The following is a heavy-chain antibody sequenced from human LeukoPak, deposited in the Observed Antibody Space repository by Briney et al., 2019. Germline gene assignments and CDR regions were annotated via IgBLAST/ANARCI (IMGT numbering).Heavy chain of an antibody. J-gene: IGHJ5*02. Sequence: ASVKVSCKASGYTFTSYDINWVRQATGQGLEWMGWMNPNSGNTGYAQKFQGRVTMTRNTSKSTAYMELSSLRSEDTAVYYCARRGTMVRGVIKSRYWFDPWGQGTLVTVSS. CDR2: MNPNSGNT. V-gene: IGHV1-8*01. CDR3: ARRGTMVRGVIKSRYWFDP. CDR1: GYTFTSYD. D-gene: IGHD3-10*01.